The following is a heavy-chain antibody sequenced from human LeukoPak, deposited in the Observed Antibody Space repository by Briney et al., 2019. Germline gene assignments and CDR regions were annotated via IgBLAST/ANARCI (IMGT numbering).Heavy chain of an antibody. CDR3: ARDRTVTHAFDI. V-gene: IGHV4-4*07. CDR2: FYASGST. Sequence: KASETLSLTCTVSGGSISNYYWNWIRQPAGKGLEWIGRFYASGSTNYNPSLKSRVTMSVDTSKNQFSLKLSSVTAADTAVYYCARDRTVTHAFDIWGQGTMVTVSS. J-gene: IGHJ3*02. CDR1: GGSISNYY. D-gene: IGHD4-17*01.